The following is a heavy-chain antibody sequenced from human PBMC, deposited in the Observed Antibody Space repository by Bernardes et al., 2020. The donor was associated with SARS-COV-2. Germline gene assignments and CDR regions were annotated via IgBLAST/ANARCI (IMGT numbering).Heavy chain of an antibody. J-gene: IGHJ5*02. V-gene: IGHV4-34*01. Sequence: SKTLSVTCAVYGGSLSTHYWNWIRQSPGKGLEWIGEINHAGNTNYNPSLKSRVTISVDTSKNQFSLKLSSVTAADTAVYYCARASPSYRGYDSPWGQGTLVTVSS. D-gene: IGHD5-12*01. CDR3: ARASPSYRGYDSP. CDR2: INHAGNT. CDR1: GGSLSTHY.